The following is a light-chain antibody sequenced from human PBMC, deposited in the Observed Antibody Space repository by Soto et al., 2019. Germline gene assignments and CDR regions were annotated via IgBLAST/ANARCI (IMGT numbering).Light chain of an antibody. Sequence: QPVLTQSPSASASLGASVKLTCTLSSGHSNYAIAWHQQQPEKGPRFLMKLDNDGSHTKGDGIPDRFSGSSSGAERYLTISSLQSEDEADYYCQTWGTDVVFGGGTQLTVL. CDR3: QTWGTDVV. J-gene: IGLJ2*01. CDR1: SGHSNYA. CDR2: LDNDGSH. V-gene: IGLV4-69*01.